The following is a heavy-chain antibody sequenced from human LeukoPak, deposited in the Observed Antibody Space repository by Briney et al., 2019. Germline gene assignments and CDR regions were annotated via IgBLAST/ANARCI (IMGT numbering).Heavy chain of an antibody. CDR3: AKDTPVSN. V-gene: IGHV3-30*02. J-gene: IGHJ3*01. CDR1: GFSISDYG. CDR2: IVYDGSNK. Sequence: PGGSLRLSCAASGFSISDYGMHWMRQAPGKGLEWVAFIVYDGSNKYYSDSVKGRFTISKDNYKTTLYLQMNSLRDDDTAVYYCAKDTPVSNWGQGTMVTVSS.